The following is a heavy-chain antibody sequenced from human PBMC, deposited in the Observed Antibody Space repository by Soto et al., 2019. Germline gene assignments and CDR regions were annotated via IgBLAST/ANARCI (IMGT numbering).Heavy chain of an antibody. CDR3: ARYNSYAIDY. J-gene: IGHJ4*02. D-gene: IGHD2-8*01. Sequence: SETLSLTCTVSGTSISSYYWSWIRQPPGKGLEWIANIHYSGTTNYNPSLASRVTLSVDTSKNQFSLKMTSVTAADRAMYFCARYNSYAIDYWGRGTLVTV. V-gene: IGHV4-59*01. CDR1: GTSISSYY. CDR2: IHYSGTT.